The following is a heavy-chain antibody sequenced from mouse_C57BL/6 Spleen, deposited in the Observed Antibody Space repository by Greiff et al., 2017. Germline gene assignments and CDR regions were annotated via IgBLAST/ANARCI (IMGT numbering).Heavy chain of an antibody. Sequence: EVKLLESGGGLVQPGASLKLSCESNEYDFPSYDMSWVRKTPEKRLELVAAIDSDGGSTYYPDTMERRFIISRDNTNKTLYLLMSSLRAEDTVLYYCASGVSNWAFAYWGQGTLVTVSA. CDR1: EYDFPSYD. D-gene: IGHD4-1*01. J-gene: IGHJ3*01. CDR3: ASGVSNWAFAY. CDR2: IDSDGGST. V-gene: IGHV5-2*01.